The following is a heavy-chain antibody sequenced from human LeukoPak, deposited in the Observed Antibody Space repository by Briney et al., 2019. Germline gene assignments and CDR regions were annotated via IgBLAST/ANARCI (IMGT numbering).Heavy chain of an antibody. CDR3: AKGPYGSGSPY. Sequence: GGSLRLSCAASGFTFSSYWMSWVRQAPGKGLEWVANIKQDGSEKYYADSVKGRFTISRDNAKNSLYLQMNSLRAEDTAVYYCAKGPYGSGSPYWGQGTLVTVSS. CDR1: GFTFSSYW. D-gene: IGHD3-10*01. V-gene: IGHV3-7*01. CDR2: IKQDGSEK. J-gene: IGHJ4*02.